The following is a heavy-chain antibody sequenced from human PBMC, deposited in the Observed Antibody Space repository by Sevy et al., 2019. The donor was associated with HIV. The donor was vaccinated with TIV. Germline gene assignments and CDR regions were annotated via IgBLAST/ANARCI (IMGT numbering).Heavy chain of an antibody. CDR3: ARFLNYYDTSGFGY. V-gene: IGHV3-21*01. CDR2: ISSASSYI. Sequence: GGSLRLSCAASGFTFSSYNMNWVRQAPGKGLEWVSSISSASSYIRYADSVRGRFTISRDNAKNSLYLQMNSLRAEDTAVYYCARFLNYYDTSGFGYRGQGTLVTVSS. J-gene: IGHJ4*02. D-gene: IGHD3-22*01. CDR1: GFTFSSYN.